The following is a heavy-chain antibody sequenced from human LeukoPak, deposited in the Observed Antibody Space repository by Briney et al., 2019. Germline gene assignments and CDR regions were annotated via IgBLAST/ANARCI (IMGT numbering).Heavy chain of an antibody. CDR2: ISWDGGST. V-gene: IGHV3-43*01. D-gene: IGHD4-11*01. Sequence: QSGGSLRLSCSASGFTFDDYTMQWVRQAPGKGLEWVSLISWDGGSTYYADSVKGRFTISRDNSKNSLYLQMNSLRTEDTALYYCAKDITPSSKSGYFDYWGQGTLVTVSS. J-gene: IGHJ4*02. CDR3: AKDITPSSKSGYFDY. CDR1: GFTFDDYT.